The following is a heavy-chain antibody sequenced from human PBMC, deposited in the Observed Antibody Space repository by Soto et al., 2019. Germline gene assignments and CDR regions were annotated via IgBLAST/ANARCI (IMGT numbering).Heavy chain of an antibody. Sequence: GPTLVNPTQTLTLTCTFSGFSLSTSGMCVSWIRQPPGKALEWLALIDWDDDKYYSTSLKTRLTISKDTSKNQVVLTMTNMDPVDTATYYCARIGRAAAGTFNYHGMDVWGQGTTVTVSS. CDR3: ARIGRAAAGTFNYHGMDV. CDR2: IDWDDDK. D-gene: IGHD6-13*01. CDR1: GFSLSTSGMC. V-gene: IGHV2-70*01. J-gene: IGHJ6*02.